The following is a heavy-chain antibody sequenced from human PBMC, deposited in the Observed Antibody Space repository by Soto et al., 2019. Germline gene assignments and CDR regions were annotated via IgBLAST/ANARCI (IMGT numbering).Heavy chain of an antibody. CDR3: ARVGAPLHGAAAGNNNNWFDP. V-gene: IGHV4-34*01. J-gene: IGHJ5*02. Sequence: QVQLQQWGAGLLKPSETLSLTCAVYGGSFSGYYWSWIRQPPGKGLEWIGEINHSGSTNYNPSLKSRVTISVDTSKNQFSLKLSSVTAADTAVYYCARVGAPLHGAAAGNNNNWFDPWGQGTLVTVSS. CDR1: GGSFSGYY. CDR2: INHSGST. D-gene: IGHD6-13*01.